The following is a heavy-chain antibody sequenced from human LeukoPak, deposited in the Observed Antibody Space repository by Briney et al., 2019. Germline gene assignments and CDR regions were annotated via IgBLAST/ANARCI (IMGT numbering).Heavy chain of an antibody. D-gene: IGHD7-27*01. CDR2: MNSDGSTT. CDR1: GFTFSRSW. Sequence: PGGSLRLSCAASGFTFSRSWVHWVRQVPGKGLVWVSRMNSDGSTTTYADSVKGRFTISRDNAKNTLYLQMNSLRAEDTAVYYCVRALLGTEDYWGQGTLVTVSS. V-gene: IGHV3-74*01. J-gene: IGHJ4*02. CDR3: VRALLGTEDY.